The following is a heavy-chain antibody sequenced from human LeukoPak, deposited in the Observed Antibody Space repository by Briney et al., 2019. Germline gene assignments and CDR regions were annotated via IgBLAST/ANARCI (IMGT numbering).Heavy chain of an antibody. CDR1: GFTFSSYW. D-gene: IGHD1-1*01. V-gene: IGHV3-7*01. J-gene: IGHJ5*02. CDR3: ARGKGYFDP. Sequence: GGSLRLSCAASGFTFSSYWMGWLRQTPGKGLEWVAKIRQDGSEKYYEDSVKGRFTISRDNAKNSLYLQMNSLRAEDTAVYYCARGKGYFDPWGQGTLVTVSS. CDR2: IRQDGSEK.